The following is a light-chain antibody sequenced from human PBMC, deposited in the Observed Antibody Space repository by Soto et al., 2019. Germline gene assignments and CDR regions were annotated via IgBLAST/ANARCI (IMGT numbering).Light chain of an antibody. Sequence: EIVMTQSPATLSVSPGERVTLSCRASRSVNSKVAWYQQKPGQAARLLIYGASTRATGIPARFSGSGSGTEFTLTISSLQYEDFAVYYCQQYNYWHPITFGQGTRLEIK. J-gene: IGKJ5*01. CDR3: QQYNYWHPIT. CDR1: RSVNSK. CDR2: GAS. V-gene: IGKV3-15*01.